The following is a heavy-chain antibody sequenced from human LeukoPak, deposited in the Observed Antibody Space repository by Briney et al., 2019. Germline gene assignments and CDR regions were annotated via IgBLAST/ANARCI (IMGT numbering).Heavy chain of an antibody. V-gene: IGHV3-23*01. CDR1: GFTFSTHA. CDR3: AKDGYCSSANQFARLHFDL. D-gene: IGHD2-21*02. Sequence: TGGSLRLSCEASGFTFSTHAMNWIRQTPGKGLEWLSVISGDVQTTTYASSVKGRFTISRDNSKNTLYLEMDSLRVEDTAIYYCAKDGYCSSANQFARLHFDLWGRGTRVTVSS. J-gene: IGHJ2*01. CDR2: ISGDVQTT.